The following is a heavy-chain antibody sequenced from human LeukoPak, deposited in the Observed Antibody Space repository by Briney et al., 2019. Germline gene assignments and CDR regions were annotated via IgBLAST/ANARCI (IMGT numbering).Heavy chain of an antibody. Sequence: PSETLSLTCTVSGGSISSGGYYWSWLRQPPGKGLEWIGYIYHSGSTYYNPSLKSRVTISVDRSKNQFSLKLSSVTAADTAVYYCARDHDSSWLNWFDPWGQGTLVTVPS. D-gene: IGHD6-13*01. CDR2: IYHSGST. J-gene: IGHJ5*02. CDR1: GGSISSGGYY. V-gene: IGHV4-30-2*01. CDR3: ARDHDSSWLNWFDP.